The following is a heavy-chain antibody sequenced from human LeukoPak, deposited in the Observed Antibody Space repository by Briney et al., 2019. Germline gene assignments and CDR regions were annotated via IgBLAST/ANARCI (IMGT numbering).Heavy chain of an antibody. D-gene: IGHD2-15*01. CDR3: ARDSFEGYPHIPYYMDV. CDR2: IYHSGST. Sequence: SGTLSLTCAVSGGFISSSNWCSWVREPPGKGLEWTGEIYHSGSTNYNPSLKSRVTMSVDKSKNQFSLKLSSVTAADTAVYYCARDSFEGYPHIPYYMDVWGKGTTVTVSS. CDR1: GGFISSSNW. J-gene: IGHJ6*03. V-gene: IGHV4-4*02.